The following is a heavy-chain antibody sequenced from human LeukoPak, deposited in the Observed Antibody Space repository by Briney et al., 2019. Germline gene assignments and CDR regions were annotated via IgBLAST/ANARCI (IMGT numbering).Heavy chain of an antibody. J-gene: IGHJ4*02. D-gene: IGHD5-18*01. CDR1: GGSFSGYY. CDR3: ARGRTEYSNVGFGY. CDR2: INHSGST. Sequence: SSETLSLTCAVYGGSFSGYYWSWIRQPPGKGLEWIGEINHSGSTNYNPSFKSRVTISGDTSKNQFSLKLSSVTAADTAVYYCARGRTEYSNVGFGYWGQGTLVTVSS. V-gene: IGHV4-34*01.